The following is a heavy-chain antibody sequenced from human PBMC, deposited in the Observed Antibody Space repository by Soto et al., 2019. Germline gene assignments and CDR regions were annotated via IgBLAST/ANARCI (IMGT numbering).Heavy chain of an antibody. Sequence: PSETLSLTCTVSGGSISSGGYYWSWIRQHPGKGLEWIGYIYYSGSTYYNPSLKSRVTISVDTSKNQFSLKLSSVTAADTAVYYCARTPPATAMVFYYGMDVWGQGTTVTVSS. CDR2: IYYSGST. CDR1: GGSISSGGYY. J-gene: IGHJ6*02. D-gene: IGHD5-18*01. V-gene: IGHV4-31*03. CDR3: ARTPPATAMVFYYGMDV.